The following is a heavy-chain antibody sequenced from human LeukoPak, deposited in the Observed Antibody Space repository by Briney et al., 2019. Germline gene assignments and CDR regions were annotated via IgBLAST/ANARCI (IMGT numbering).Heavy chain of an antibody. D-gene: IGHD5-12*01. CDR1: GGTFSNYA. CDR2: IIPILGIA. CDR3: ARGESGYDANYYGMDV. J-gene: IGHJ6*02. V-gene: IGHV1-69*04. Sequence: GASVKVSCKASGGTFSNYAISWVRQAPGQGLEWMGRIIPILGIANYAQKFQGRVTITADKSTSTAYMELSSLRSEDTAVYYCARGESGYDANYYGMDVWGQGTTVTVSS.